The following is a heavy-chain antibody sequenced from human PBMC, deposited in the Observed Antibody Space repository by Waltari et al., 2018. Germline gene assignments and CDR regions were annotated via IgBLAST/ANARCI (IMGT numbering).Heavy chain of an antibody. D-gene: IGHD3-22*01. V-gene: IGHV3-30*01. CDR2: ISHDGSNK. CDR3: ARGAYDSSGYYSYYYYYMDV. Sequence: TFSTYAMYWVRQAPGKGLEWVAVISHDGSNKYYADSVKGRFTISRDNSKNTLYMQMNSLRVEDTAVYYCARGAYDSSGYYSYYYYYMDVWGKGTTVTVSS. J-gene: IGHJ6*03. CDR1: TFSTYA.